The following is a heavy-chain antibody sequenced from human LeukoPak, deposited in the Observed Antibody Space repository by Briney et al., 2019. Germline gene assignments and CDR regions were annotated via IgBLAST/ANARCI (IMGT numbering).Heavy chain of an antibody. V-gene: IGHV3-74*01. D-gene: IGHD6-13*01. CDR3: AKEYSSSFFDY. Sequence: GGTLRLSCAASRCTFSRYWMHWVRQAPRKCPVCVSRINSDGISTSYADSVKGRSTLSRDNAKNTLYLQMNSLRAEDTAVYYCAKEYSSSFFDYWGQGTLVTVSS. CDR1: RCTFSRYW. J-gene: IGHJ4*02. CDR2: INSDGIST.